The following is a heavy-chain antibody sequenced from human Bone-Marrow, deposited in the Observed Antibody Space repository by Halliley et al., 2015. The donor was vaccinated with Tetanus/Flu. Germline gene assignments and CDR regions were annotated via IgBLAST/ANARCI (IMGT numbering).Heavy chain of an antibody. CDR2: INADGRTT. J-gene: IGHJ4*02. V-gene: IGHV3-74*01. Sequence: SLRLSCAASGFTFRSYWMHWVRQTAGKGLVWVSRINADGRTTNYADSVKGRFTISRDNAKNTIYLQMNTLRAEDTAVYYCARGPGDYGWRNYSYDFDCWGQGILVTVSS. D-gene: IGHD3-16*02. CDR3: ARGPGDYGWRNYSYDFDC. CDR1: GFTFRSYW.